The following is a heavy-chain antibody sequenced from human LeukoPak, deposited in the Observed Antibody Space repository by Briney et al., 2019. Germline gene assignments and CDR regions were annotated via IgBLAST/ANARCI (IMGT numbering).Heavy chain of an antibody. CDR3: ARVDSGHDYGPS. V-gene: IGHV1-2*06. J-gene: IGHJ3*01. CDR1: GYTFTAYY. D-gene: IGHD5-12*01. Sequence: ASVKVSCKASGYTFTAYYMHWVRQVPGQGLEWMGRINPNSGDTDYAQKFQGRVIMTRDTSISTAYMEVSRLRSDDTAVYYCARVDSGHDYGPSWGQGTTVKVSS. CDR2: INPNSGDT.